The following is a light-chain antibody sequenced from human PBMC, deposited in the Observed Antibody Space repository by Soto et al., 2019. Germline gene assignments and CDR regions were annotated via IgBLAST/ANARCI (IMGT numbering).Light chain of an antibody. V-gene: IGLV2-23*01. Sequence: QSALTQPASVSGSPGQSITISCTGTSSDVGSYNLVSWYQQHPGKAPKLMIYEGSKRPSGVSNRFSGSKSGNTASLTISGLQAEDEADYYCFSYAGSSTSVAFGGGTKATVL. CDR1: SSDVGSYNL. CDR2: EGS. J-gene: IGLJ2*01. CDR3: FSYAGSSTSVA.